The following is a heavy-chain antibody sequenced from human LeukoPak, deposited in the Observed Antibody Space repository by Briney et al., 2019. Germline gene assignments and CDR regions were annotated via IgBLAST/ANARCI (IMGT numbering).Heavy chain of an antibody. V-gene: IGHV4-61*02. CDR1: GGSISSGSYY. J-gene: IGHJ4*02. CDR3: ARAQDGLVPAADYFDY. Sequence: SQTLSLTCTVSGGSISSGSYYWSWLRQPAGKGLEWIGRIYTSGSINYNPSLKTRFTISVDTSKNQFSLRLGSVTAADTAVYYCARAQDGLVPAADYFDYWGQGTLVTVSS. CDR2: IYTSGSI. D-gene: IGHD2-2*01.